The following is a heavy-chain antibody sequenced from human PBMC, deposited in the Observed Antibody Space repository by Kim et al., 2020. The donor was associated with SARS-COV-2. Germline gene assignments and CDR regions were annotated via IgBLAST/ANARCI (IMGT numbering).Heavy chain of an antibody. D-gene: IGHD3-22*01. CDR3: ARVYYDSSGYYYVEAFDY. V-gene: IGHV4-34*01. Sequence: KSRVTISIDTSKDKFSMKLSSVTAADTAVYYCARVYYDSSGYYYVEAFDYWGQGTLVTVSS. J-gene: IGHJ4*02.